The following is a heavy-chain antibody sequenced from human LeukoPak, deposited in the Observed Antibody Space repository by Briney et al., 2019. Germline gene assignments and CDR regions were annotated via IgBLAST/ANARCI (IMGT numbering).Heavy chain of an antibody. V-gene: IGHV4-34*01. Sequence: SETLSLTCAVSGGSFSGHYWNWIRQPPGKGLEWIGEINHGGSTNYNPSLKSRVTISVDTSQNQFSLRLSSATAADTAVYYCARGRYVTTRGGAAAGFLDYWGQGTLVTVST. J-gene: IGHJ4*02. CDR3: ARGRYVTTRGGAAAGFLDY. D-gene: IGHD6-13*01. CDR2: INHGGST. CDR1: GGSFSGHY.